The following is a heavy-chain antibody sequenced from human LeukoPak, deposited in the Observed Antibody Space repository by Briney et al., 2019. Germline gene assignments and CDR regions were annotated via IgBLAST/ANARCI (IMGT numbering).Heavy chain of an antibody. V-gene: IGHV3-64D*06. CDR3: VKEVAYYYGSGSYFDY. CDR1: GFTFSSDA. CDR2: ISSNGGST. Sequence: GGSLRLSCSASGFTFSSDAMHWVRQAPGKGLEYVSAISSNGGSTYYADSVKGRFTISRDNSKNTLYLQMSSLRAEDTAVYYCVKEVAYYYGSGSYFDYWGQGTLVTVSS. D-gene: IGHD3-10*01. J-gene: IGHJ4*02.